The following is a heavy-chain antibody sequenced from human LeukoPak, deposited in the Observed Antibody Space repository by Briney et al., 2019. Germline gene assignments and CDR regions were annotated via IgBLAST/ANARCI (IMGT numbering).Heavy chain of an antibody. J-gene: IGHJ4*02. CDR3: ARGDGYDRRSFDY. V-gene: IGHV3-72*01. CDR2: TRDKANSYTT. CDR1: GFTFSDHY. Sequence: GGSLRLSCAASGFTFSDHYMDWVRQAPGKGPEWVGRTRDKANSYTTEYAASVKGRFTISRDASKTSLYLHMNSLKTEDTAVYYCARGDGYDRRSFDYWGQGTLVTVSS. D-gene: IGHD5-12*01.